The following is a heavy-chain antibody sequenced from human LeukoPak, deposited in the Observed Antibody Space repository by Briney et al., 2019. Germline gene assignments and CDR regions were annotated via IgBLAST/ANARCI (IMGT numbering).Heavy chain of an antibody. D-gene: IGHD3-3*01. Sequence: GGSLRLSCAASGFTFSSYAMHWVRQAPGKGLEWVAVISYDGSNKYYADSVKGRFTISRDKSKNTLYLQMNSLRAEDTAVYYCAPQGVMDDFWSGYYDSHYFDYWGQGTLVTVSS. J-gene: IGHJ4*02. CDR2: ISYDGSNK. CDR3: APQGVMDDFWSGYYDSHYFDY. V-gene: IGHV3-30-3*01. CDR1: GFTFSSYA.